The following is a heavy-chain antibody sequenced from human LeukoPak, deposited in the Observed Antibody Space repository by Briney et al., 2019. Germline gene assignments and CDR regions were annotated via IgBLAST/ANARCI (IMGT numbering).Heavy chain of an antibody. J-gene: IGHJ4*02. CDR3: ANWIGSSSRDY. CDR1: GFTFSTYA. CDR2: INSNGEEI. V-gene: IGHV3-23*01. D-gene: IGHD6-6*01. Sequence: PGGSLRLSCAASGFTFSTYAMTWVRQAPGKGLEWVSGINSNGEEIYYADSVRGRFTIYRDNPNNALYLQMDSLRAEDTAVYYCANWIGSSSRDYWGQGTLVTVSS.